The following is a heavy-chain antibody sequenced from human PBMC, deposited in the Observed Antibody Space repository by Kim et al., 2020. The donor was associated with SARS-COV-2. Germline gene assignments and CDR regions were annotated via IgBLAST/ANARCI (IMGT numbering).Heavy chain of an antibody. CDR1: GGSISSYY. CDR2: IYYSGST. D-gene: IGHD6-19*01. CDR3: ARHYPGVAVAGTNGRPNWFDP. V-gene: IGHV4-59*08. Sequence: SETLSLTCTVSGGSISSYYWSWIRQPPGKGLEWIGYIYYSGSTNYNPSLKSRVTISVDTSKNQFSLKLSSVTAADTAVYYCARHYPGVAVAGTNGRPNWFDPWGQGTLVTVSS. J-gene: IGHJ5*02.